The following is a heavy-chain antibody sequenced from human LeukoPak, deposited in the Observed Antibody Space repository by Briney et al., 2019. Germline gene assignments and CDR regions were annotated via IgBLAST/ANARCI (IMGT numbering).Heavy chain of an antibody. CDR3: AREPSVRGYYNSAAFDI. CDR2: IIPIFGTA. D-gene: IGHD3-9*01. CDR1: GGSFSSYA. J-gene: IGHJ3*02. Sequence: SVKVSCKASGGSFSSYAISWVRQAPGQGLEWMGGIIPIFGTANYAQKFQGRVTITADESTSTAYMELSSLTSEDTAVYYCAREPSVRGYYNSAAFDIWGQGTMVTASS. V-gene: IGHV1-69*13.